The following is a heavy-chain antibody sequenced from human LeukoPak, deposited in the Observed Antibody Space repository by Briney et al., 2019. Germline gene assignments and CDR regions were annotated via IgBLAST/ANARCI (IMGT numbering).Heavy chain of an antibody. D-gene: IGHD6-19*01. J-gene: IGHJ4*02. Sequence: GRSLRLSCAASGFTFSSYAMHWVRQAPGKGLEWVAVISYDGSSKYYADSVKGRFTISRDNSKNTLYLQMNSLRAEDTAVYYCARDLSSGWLDYWGQGTLVTVSS. CDR3: ARDLSSGWLDY. CDR1: GFTFSSYA. CDR2: ISYDGSSK. V-gene: IGHV3-30*04.